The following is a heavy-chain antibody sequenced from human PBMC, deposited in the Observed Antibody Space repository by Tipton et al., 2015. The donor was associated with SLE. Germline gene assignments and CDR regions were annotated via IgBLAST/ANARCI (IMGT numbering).Heavy chain of an antibody. V-gene: IGHV4-59*01. CDR3: AIYSGTLGAVDI. J-gene: IGHJ3*02. CDR2: IYNSGST. Sequence: TLSLTCTVSGGSISDNYWSWIRQPPGRGLEWIGYIYNSGSTNYNPSFNSRVTMSVDTSKNQFTLKLSTVTAADTAVYYCAIYSGTLGAVDIWGQGTVVAVSS. CDR1: GGSISDNY. D-gene: IGHD1-26*01.